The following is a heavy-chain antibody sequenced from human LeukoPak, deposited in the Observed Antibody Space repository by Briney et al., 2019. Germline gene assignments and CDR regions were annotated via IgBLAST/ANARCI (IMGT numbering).Heavy chain of an antibody. V-gene: IGHV3-7*01. CDR2: IKQDGTEK. D-gene: IGHD6-13*01. J-gene: IGHJ2*01. CDR3: ARDAFRSSSWYFDL. CDR1: GFTFSSHW. Sequence: GGSLRLSCAASGFTFSSHWMSWVRQAPGKGLEWVASIKQDGTEKYYGDSVKGRFTISRDNAKNSPYLQMNSLRADDTAVYYCARDAFRSSSWYFDLWGRGTLVTVSS.